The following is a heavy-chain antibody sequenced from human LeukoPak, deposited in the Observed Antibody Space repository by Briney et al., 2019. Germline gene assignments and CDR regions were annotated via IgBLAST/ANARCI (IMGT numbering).Heavy chain of an antibody. D-gene: IGHD3-16*01. V-gene: IGHV3-48*04. J-gene: IGHJ4*02. Sequence: PGGSLRLSCAASGFTFSSYSMNWVRQAPGKGLEWVSCISSSSSTIYYADSVKGRFTISRDNGKNSLYLQMNSLRAEDTAVYYCARDWGAIDYWGQGTLVTVSS. CDR1: GFTFSSYS. CDR3: ARDWGAIDY. CDR2: ISSSSSTI.